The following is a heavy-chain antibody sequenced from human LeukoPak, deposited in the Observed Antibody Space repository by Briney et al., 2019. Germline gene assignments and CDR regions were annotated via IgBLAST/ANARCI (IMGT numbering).Heavy chain of an antibody. CDR2: IYYRVTS. V-gene: IGHV4-61*05. J-gene: IGHJ4*02. Sequence: SETLSLTCTVSGGSISSSSYYWGWIRQPPGKGLEWIGYIYYRVTSDYNPSLKSRVTMSVDMSTRQISLKLSSVTAADTAVYYCARAVGGDGSGSLWGPGTLVIVSS. CDR3: ARAVGGDGSGSL. CDR1: GGSISSSSYY. D-gene: IGHD3-10*01.